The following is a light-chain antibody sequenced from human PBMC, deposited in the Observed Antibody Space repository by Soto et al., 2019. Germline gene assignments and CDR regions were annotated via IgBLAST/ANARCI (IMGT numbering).Light chain of an antibody. CDR3: QQYNNWPLLT. Sequence: EVVMTQSPATLSVSPGERATLSCRASQSVSTSLAWYQHKPGQAPRLLIFGAFARATGIPARFSGGGSGTEFTLTICSLQSEDFAVYYCQQYNNWPLLTFGGGTKVEIK. CDR2: GAF. CDR1: QSVSTS. J-gene: IGKJ4*01. V-gene: IGKV3D-15*01.